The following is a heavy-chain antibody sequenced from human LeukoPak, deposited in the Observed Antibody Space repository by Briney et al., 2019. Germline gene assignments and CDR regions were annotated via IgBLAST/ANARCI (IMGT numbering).Heavy chain of an antibody. CDR3: ARDYGEYYGFWSGYYLDY. CDR1: GFTFSDYY. V-gene: IGHV3-11*04. Sequence: GGSLRLSCAASGFTFSDYYMSWIRQAPGKGLEWVSYISSSGSTIYYADSVKGRFTISRDNAKNSLYLQMNSLRAEDTAVYYCARDYGEYYGFWSGYYLDYWGQGTLVTVSS. CDR2: ISSSGSTI. J-gene: IGHJ4*02. D-gene: IGHD3-3*01.